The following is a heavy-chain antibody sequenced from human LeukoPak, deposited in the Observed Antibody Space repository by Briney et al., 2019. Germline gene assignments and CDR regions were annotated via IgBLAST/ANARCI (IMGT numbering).Heavy chain of an antibody. J-gene: IGHJ4*02. D-gene: IGHD3-22*01. V-gene: IGHV4-59*01. CDR3: ARFYDSSGYLHFDY. CDR1: GGSISSYY. Sequence: SSETLSLTCTVSGGSISSYYLSWIRQPPGKGLEWIGYIYYSGSTNYNPSLKSRVTISVDTSKNQFSLKLSSVTAADTAVYYCARFYDSSGYLHFDYWGQGTLVTVSS. CDR2: IYYSGST.